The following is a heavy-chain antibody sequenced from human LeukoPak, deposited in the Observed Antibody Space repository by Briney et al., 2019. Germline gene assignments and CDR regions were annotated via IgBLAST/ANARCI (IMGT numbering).Heavy chain of an antibody. CDR2: ISSSSSYI. Sequence: GGSLRLSCAASGFTFSSYSMNWVRQAPGKGLEWVSSISSSSSYIYYADSVKGRFTISRDNAKNSLYLQMNSLRAEDTAVYYCARGSSSGWSRGDYWGQGTLLTVSS. CDR3: ARGSSSGWSRGDY. D-gene: IGHD6-19*01. V-gene: IGHV3-21*01. CDR1: GFTFSSYS. J-gene: IGHJ4*02.